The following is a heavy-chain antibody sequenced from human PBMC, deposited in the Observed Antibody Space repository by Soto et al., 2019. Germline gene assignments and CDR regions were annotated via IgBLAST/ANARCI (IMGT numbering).Heavy chain of an antibody. D-gene: IGHD1-26*01. V-gene: IGHV1-69*08. J-gene: IGHJ4*02. CDR2: IVPMLGIT. Sequence: QVPLVQSGAELKKPGSSVKVSCEASGGTSTIYTITWVRQALGQGLAWMGRIVPMLGITNYARNFQDRLTITADQSKGTVYMELSSLRFEDTALYYCATEKYGAGRVGVYDWGQGTQVTVSS. CDR3: ATEKYGAGRVGVYD. CDR1: GGTSTIYT.